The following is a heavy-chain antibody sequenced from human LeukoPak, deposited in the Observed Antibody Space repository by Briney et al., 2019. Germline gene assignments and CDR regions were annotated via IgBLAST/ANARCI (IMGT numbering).Heavy chain of an antibody. CDR1: GYTFTGYY. CDR2: INPNSGGT. V-gene: IGHV1-2*02. D-gene: IGHD6-13*01. CDR3: ARARRAGIAAAGTSWFDP. J-gene: IGHJ5*02. Sequence: GASVKVSCKSSGYTFTGYYMYWVRQAPGQGLEWMGWINPNSGGTNYAQKFQGRVTMTRDTSISTAYMELSRLRSDDTAVYYCARARRAGIAAAGTSWFDPWGQGTLVTVSS.